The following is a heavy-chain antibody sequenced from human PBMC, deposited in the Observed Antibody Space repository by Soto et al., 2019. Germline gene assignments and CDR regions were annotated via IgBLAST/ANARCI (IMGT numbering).Heavy chain of an antibody. J-gene: IGHJ4*02. CDR3: ARDPAEQQHFDY. D-gene: IGHD6-13*01. CDR1: GFTFSSYA. Sequence: QVQLVESGGGVVQPGRSLRLSCAASGFTFSSYAMHWVRQAPGKGLEWVAVISYDGSNKYYADSVKGRFTISRDNSKNTLYLQMNSLRAEDTAVYYCARDPAEQQHFDYWGQGTLVTVSS. CDR2: ISYDGSNK. V-gene: IGHV3-30-3*01.